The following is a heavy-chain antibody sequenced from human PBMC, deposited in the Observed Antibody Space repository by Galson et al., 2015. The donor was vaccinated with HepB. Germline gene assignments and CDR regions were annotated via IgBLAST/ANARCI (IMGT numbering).Heavy chain of an antibody. CDR1: GFNFSSYW. D-gene: IGHD3-10*01. CDR3: ARLIHFPGIGVDY. V-gene: IGHV3-74*01. J-gene: IGHJ4*02. CDR2: ISSDGSSI. Sequence: SLRLSCADPGFNFSSYWMHWVRQAPGKGPVWVSRISSDGSSISYAASVKGRFTTSRDNAKNTLYLQMNSLRAEDTPVYYCARLIHFPGIGVDYWGQGTLVTVSS.